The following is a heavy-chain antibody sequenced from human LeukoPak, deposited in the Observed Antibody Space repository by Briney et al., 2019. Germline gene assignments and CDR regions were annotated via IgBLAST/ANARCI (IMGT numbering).Heavy chain of an antibody. J-gene: IGHJ4*02. V-gene: IGHV3-30-3*01. D-gene: IGHD4-17*01. CDR2: ISYDGSNK. Sequence: GGSRRLSCAASGFTFSSYAMHWVRQAPGKGPEWVAVISYDGSNKYYADSVKGRFTISRDNSKNTLYLQMNSLRAEDTAVYYCARETGSAVGSTDFDYWGQGTLVTVSS. CDR3: ARETGSAVGSTDFDY. CDR1: GFTFSSYA.